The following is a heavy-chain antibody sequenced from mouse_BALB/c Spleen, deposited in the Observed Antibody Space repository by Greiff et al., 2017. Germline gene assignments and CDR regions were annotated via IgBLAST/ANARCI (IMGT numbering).Heavy chain of an antibody. CDR1: GYTFTSYW. Sequence: QVQLQQPGAELVKPGASVKLSCKASGYTFTSYWMHWVKQRPGQGLEWIGEINPSNGRTNYNEKFKSKATLTVDKSSSTAYMQLSSLTSEDSAVYYCARLGYGNLYYFDYLGQGTTLTVSS. J-gene: IGHJ2*01. CDR2: INPSNGRT. CDR3: ARLGYGNLYYFDY. D-gene: IGHD2-10*02. V-gene: IGHV1S81*02.